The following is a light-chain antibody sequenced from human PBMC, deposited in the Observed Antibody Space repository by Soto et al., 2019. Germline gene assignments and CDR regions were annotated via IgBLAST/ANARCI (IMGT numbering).Light chain of an antibody. V-gene: IGLV2-14*01. Sequence: QSVLTQPASVSGSPRQSITISCTGTSSDVGGYNYVSWYQQHPGKAPKLMIYEVNYRPSGVSNRFSGSKSGNTASLTISGLQAEDEADYYCSSYTSSSTGVFGTGTKVTVL. CDR1: SSDVGGYNY. J-gene: IGLJ1*01. CDR3: SSYTSSSTGV. CDR2: EVN.